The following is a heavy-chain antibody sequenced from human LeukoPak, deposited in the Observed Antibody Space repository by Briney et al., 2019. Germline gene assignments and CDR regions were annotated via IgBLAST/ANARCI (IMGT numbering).Heavy chain of an antibody. Sequence: PSETLSLTCGVYGGSHWSWIRQPPGKGLEWIGEINHSGITKYNPSLKSRVTISLDASKNHFSLKLRSVTAADTAVYYCARVRREYDSSGYYFPNWFDPWGQGTLVTVSS. CDR3: ARVRREYDSSGYYFPNWFDP. CDR1: GGSH. D-gene: IGHD3-22*01. J-gene: IGHJ5*02. V-gene: IGHV4-34*01. CDR2: INHSGIT.